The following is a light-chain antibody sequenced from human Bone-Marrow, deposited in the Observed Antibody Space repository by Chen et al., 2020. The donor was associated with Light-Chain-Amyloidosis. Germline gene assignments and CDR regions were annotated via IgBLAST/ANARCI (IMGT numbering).Light chain of an antibody. CDR3: RSADRSGTYEVI. CDR1: DLPTKY. CDR2: RDT. Sequence: SYELTQPPSVSVSPGQTARITCSGDDLPTKYAYWYQQKPGQAPVLVIHRDTERPSGSSERFSGSSSGAPATLTISGVQAEDEADYNCRSADRSGTYEVIFGGGTKLAVL. J-gene: IGLJ2*01. V-gene: IGLV3-25*03.